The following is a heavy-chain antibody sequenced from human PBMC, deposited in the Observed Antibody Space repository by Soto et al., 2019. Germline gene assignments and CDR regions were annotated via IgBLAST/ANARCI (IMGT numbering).Heavy chain of an antibody. CDR2: ILFDESNK. Sequence: QPGGSLRLSCAASGFTFSSYGMHWVRQAPGKGLEWVAAILFDESNKYYADSVKGRFTISRDNSKNTLSLQMNSLRAEDTAVYYCARDYGGRYTLDYWGQGALVTVSS. D-gene: IGHD1-20*01. CDR1: GFTFSSYG. CDR3: ARDYGGRYTLDY. J-gene: IGHJ4*02. V-gene: IGHV3-33*01.